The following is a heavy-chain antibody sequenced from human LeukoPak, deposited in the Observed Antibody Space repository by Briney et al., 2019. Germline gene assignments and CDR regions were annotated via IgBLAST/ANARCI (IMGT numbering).Heavy chain of an antibody. D-gene: IGHD2-15*01. CDR1: GGSISSYY. V-gene: IGHV4-59*08. CDR3: ARHRGGSWNFDY. CDR2: IYYSGST. Sequence: SETLSLTCTVSGGSISSYYWSRIRQPPGKGLEWIVYIYYSGSTNYNPSLKSRVTISVDTSKNQFSLKLSSVTAADTAAYYCARHRGGSWNFDYWGQGTLVTVSS. J-gene: IGHJ4*02.